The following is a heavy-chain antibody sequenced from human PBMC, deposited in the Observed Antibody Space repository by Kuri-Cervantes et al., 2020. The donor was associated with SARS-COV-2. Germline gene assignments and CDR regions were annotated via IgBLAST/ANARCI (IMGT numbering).Heavy chain of an antibody. D-gene: IGHD2-15*01. CDR1: GFTFDDYA. CDR2: ISWNSDSI. CDR3: AKGLILD. V-gene: IGHV3-9*01. Sequence: SLKISCAASGFTFDDYAMHWVRQAPGKGLEWVSGISWNSDSIGYADSVKGRFTISRDNAKNSLFLQMNSLRAEDTAVYYCAKGLILDWGQGTVVTVSS. J-gene: IGHJ4*02.